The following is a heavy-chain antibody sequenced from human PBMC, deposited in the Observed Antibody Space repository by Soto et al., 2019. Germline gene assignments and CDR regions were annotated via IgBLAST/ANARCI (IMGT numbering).Heavy chain of an antibody. V-gene: IGHV1-69*02. J-gene: IGHJ5*02. CDR2: IIAILGIA. CDR1: GGTSSSYT. D-gene: IGHD3-9*01. CDR3: ASFDYETEKNWFDP. Sequence: QVQLVQSGAEVKKPGSSVKVSCKASGGTSSSYTISWVRQAPGQGLEWMGRIIAILGIANYAQEFQGRVTITADKSTSTAYLELRSLTSEDTAVYYCASFDYETEKNWFDPWGQGTLVTVSS.